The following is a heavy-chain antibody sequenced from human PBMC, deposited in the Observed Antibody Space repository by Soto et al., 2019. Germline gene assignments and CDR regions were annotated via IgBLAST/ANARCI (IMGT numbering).Heavy chain of an antibody. J-gene: IGHJ4*02. D-gene: IGHD4-17*01. Sequence: SETLSLTCTVSGGSISSYYWSWIRQPPGKGLEWIGYIYYSGSTNYNPSLKSRVTISVDTSKNQFSLKLSSVTAADTAVYYCARAGPYGDYLNYWGQGTLVTVSS. CDR1: GGSISSYY. CDR3: ARAGPYGDYLNY. CDR2: IYYSGST. V-gene: IGHV4-59*08.